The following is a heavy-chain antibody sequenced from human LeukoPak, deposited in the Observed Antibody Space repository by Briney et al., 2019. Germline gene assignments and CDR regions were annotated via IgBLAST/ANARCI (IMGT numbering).Heavy chain of an antibody. Sequence: PSETLSLTCTVAGGSISSSSYYWGWIRQPPGKGLEWIGSIYYSGSTNYNPSLKSRVTISVDTSKNQFSLKLSSVTAADTAVYYCARGWFGELRDTNWFDPWGQGTLVTVSS. D-gene: IGHD3-10*01. CDR2: IYYSGST. V-gene: IGHV4-39*07. CDR3: ARGWFGELRDTNWFDP. CDR1: GGSISSSSYY. J-gene: IGHJ5*02.